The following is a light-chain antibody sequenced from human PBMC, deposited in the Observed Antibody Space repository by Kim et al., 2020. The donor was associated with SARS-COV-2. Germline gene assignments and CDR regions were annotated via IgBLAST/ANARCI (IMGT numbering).Light chain of an antibody. Sequence: ACVRDRVTITCRASQSISSWLAWYQKKPGKAPKLLIYDASSLESGVPSRFSGSGSGTEFTLTISSLQPDDFATYYCQQYNSYPITFGQGTRLEIK. V-gene: IGKV1-5*01. CDR3: QQYNSYPIT. CDR1: QSISSW. CDR2: DAS. J-gene: IGKJ5*01.